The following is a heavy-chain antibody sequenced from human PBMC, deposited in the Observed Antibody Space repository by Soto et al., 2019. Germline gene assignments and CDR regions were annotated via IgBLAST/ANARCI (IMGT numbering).Heavy chain of an antibody. CDR1: GCTFTGYY. V-gene: IGHV1-2*02. Sequence: ASVKVSCKASGCTFTGYYMHWVRQAPGQGLEWMGWINPNSGGTNYAQKFQGRVTMTRDTSISTAYMELSRLRSDDTAVYYCARETRNWTERRLDYWGXGTLVNVSS. D-gene: IGHD1-20*01. CDR2: INPNSGGT. CDR3: ARETRNWTERRLDY. J-gene: IGHJ4*02.